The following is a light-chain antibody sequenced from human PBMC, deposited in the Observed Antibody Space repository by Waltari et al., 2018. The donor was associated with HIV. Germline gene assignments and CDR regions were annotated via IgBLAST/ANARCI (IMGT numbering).Light chain of an antibody. V-gene: IGLV2-14*01. CDR3: SSYTSSSTLYVV. J-gene: IGLJ2*01. Sequence: QSAMPQPASVSGSPGQSITTPCPGTSSDVGGYNYLSCYQQHPGKAPKLMIYDVSYRPSGVSNRFSGSKSGNTASLTISGLQAEDEADYYCSSYTSSSTLYVVFGGGTKLTVL. CDR2: DVS. CDR1: SSDVGGYNY.